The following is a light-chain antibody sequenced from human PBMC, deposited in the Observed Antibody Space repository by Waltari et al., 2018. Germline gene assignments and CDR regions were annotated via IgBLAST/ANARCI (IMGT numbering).Light chain of an antibody. V-gene: IGLV2-11*01. CDR2: DVT. CDR1: TSDVGDYNF. CDR3: CSYAGRYNLV. Sequence: QSALTQPRSVSGSPGQSVTISCTGTTSDVGDYNFVSWYQQHPGKAPKLMLYDVTKRPSGVPDRFSGSKSGNTASLTISGLQAEDEADYYCCSYAGRYNLVFGGGTMLTVL. J-gene: IGLJ2*01.